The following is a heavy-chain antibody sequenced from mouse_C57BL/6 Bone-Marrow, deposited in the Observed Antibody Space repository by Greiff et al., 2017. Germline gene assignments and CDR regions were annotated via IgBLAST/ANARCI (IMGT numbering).Heavy chain of an antibody. CDR1: GYTFTSYT. Sequence: QVHVKQSGAELARPGASVKMSCKASGYTFTSYTMHWVKQRPGQGLEWIGYINPSSGYTKYNQKFKDKATLTADKSSSTAYMHLSSLTSEDSAVYYCARWATVRGPKGYWGQGTSVTVSS. CDR2: INPSSGYT. J-gene: IGHJ4*01. CDR3: ARWATVRGPKGY. D-gene: IGHD1-1*01. V-gene: IGHV1-4*01.